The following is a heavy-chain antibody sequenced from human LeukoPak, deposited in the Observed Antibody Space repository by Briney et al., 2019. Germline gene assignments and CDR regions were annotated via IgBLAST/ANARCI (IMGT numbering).Heavy chain of an antibody. V-gene: IGHV3-30*04. D-gene: IGHD4/OR15-4a*01. CDR1: GFTFSSYA. J-gene: IGHJ3*02. CDR2: ISHDGSNK. Sequence: AGGSLRLSCAASGFTFSSYAMHWVRQSPGKGLEWVAVISHDGSNKYYADSVRGRFTISRDNAKNSLYLQMNSLGAEDTAVYHCARDRDVDYGNDGFDIWGQGTTVTVSS. CDR3: ARDRDVDYGNDGFDI.